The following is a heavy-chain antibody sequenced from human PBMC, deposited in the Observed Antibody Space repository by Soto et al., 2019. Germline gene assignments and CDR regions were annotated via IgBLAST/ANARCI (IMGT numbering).Heavy chain of an antibody. J-gene: IGHJ4*02. V-gene: IGHV3-23*01. D-gene: IGHD6-19*01. CDR2: ISGSGGNT. Sequence: EVQLLESGGGLVQPGGSLRLSCAASGFTFSNYAMTWVRQAPGKGLEWVSGISGSGGNTYFADFVKGRFTISRDDSKNTLYLQMNSLRAEDAAVYYCAKSQWLSRFDYWGQGTLVTVSS. CDR3: AKSQWLSRFDY. CDR1: GFTFSNYA.